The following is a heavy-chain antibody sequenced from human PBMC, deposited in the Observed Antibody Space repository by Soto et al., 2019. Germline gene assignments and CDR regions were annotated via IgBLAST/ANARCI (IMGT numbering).Heavy chain of an antibody. V-gene: IGHV1-46*03. J-gene: IGHJ6*04. CDR2: INPNGGST. Sequence: QVQLVQSGAEVKKPGASVRFSCKASGYTFTSYYIHWVRQAPGQGLEWMGIINPNGGSTNYAQKFQGRVTMTRDTSTSTVYMDLSSLRSEDTAVYYCARGLFAGDVWGKGTTVTVSS. CDR1: GYTFTSYY. CDR3: ARGLFAGDV.